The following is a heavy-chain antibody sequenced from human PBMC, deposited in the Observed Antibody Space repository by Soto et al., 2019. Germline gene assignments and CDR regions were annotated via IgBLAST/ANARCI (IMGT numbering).Heavy chain of an antibody. CDR1: GYTFTSYA. D-gene: IGHD2-21*02. CDR2: INAGNGNT. Sequence: QVRLVQSGAEEKKPGASVKVSCKASGYTFTSYAMHWVRQAPGQRLEWMGWINAGNGNTKYSQKFQGRVTITRDTSASTAYMELSSLRSEDTAVYYCARSIGVVTALAYWGQGTLVTVSS. J-gene: IGHJ4*02. V-gene: IGHV1-3*05. CDR3: ARSIGVVTALAY.